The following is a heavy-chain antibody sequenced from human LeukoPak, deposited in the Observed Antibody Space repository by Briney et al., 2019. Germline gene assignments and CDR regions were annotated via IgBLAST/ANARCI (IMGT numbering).Heavy chain of an antibody. V-gene: IGHV3-64*01. Sequence: GGSLRLSCAASGFTFSSYAVHWVRQAPGEGLESVSGISSNGGSTYYANSVKGRFTISRDNSKNTLYLQMGSLRAEDMAVYYCARRRGDYFDYWGQGTLVTVSS. J-gene: IGHJ4*02. D-gene: IGHD3-10*01. CDR1: GFTFSSYA. CDR3: ARRRGDYFDY. CDR2: ISSNGGST.